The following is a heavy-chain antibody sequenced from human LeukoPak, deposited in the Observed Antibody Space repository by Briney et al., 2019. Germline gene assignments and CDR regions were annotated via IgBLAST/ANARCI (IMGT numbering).Heavy chain of an antibody. CDR2: ISGSGDTT. J-gene: IGHJ4*02. V-gene: IGHV3-23*01. D-gene: IGHD2-21*01. CDR1: GFTFINYG. Sequence: GGSLRLSCGASGFTFINYGMNWVRQAPGKGLEWVSGISGSGDTTYYADSLQGRFTISRDNSKNTLHLQMNNVRAEDTALYYCMKLPTMIIVIDTDFEYWGQGAQVTVSS. CDR3: MKLPTMIIVIDTDFEY.